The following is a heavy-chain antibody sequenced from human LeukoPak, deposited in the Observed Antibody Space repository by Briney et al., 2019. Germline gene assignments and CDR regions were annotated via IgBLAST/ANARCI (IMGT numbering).Heavy chain of an antibody. D-gene: IGHD3-22*01. CDR1: GGSLSGYY. CDR2: INHSGST. Sequence: PSETLSLTCAVYGGSLSGYYWSWIRQPPGKGLEWIGEINHSGSTNYNPSLKSRVTISVDTSKNQFSLKLSSVTAADTAVYYCARGSYYYDSSGPRILYYFDYWGQGTLVTVSS. V-gene: IGHV4-34*01. CDR3: ARGSYYYDSSGPRILYYFDY. J-gene: IGHJ4*02.